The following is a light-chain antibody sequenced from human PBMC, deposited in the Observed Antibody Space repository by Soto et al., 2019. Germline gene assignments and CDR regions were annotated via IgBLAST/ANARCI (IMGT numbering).Light chain of an antibody. V-gene: IGLV4-69*01. CDR2: LNSDGSH. J-gene: IGLJ1*01. CDR1: SGHSSYA. CDR3: QTWGTGYV. Sequence: QPVLTQSPSASASLGASVKLTCTLSSGHSSYAIAWHQQQPEKGPRYLMKLNSDGSHSKGDGIPDRFSGSSSGAERYLTISSLQSEDEADYHCQTWGTGYVFGTGTKVTVL.